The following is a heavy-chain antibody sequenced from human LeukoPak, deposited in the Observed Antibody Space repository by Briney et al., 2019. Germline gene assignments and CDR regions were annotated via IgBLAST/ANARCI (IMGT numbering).Heavy chain of an antibody. CDR3: AKGIYYYDNSVQDPGVYYYYAMDV. D-gene: IGHD3-22*01. J-gene: IGHJ6*02. CDR2: IIPIFGTA. Sequence: ASVKVSCKASGGTFTSYAISWVRQAPGQGLEWMGGIIPIFGTANYAQKFQGRVTITADESTSTAYMELSSLRSEDSAVYFCAKGIYYYDNSVQDPGVYYYYAMDVWGQGTTVTVSS. V-gene: IGHV1-69*01. CDR1: GGTFTSYA.